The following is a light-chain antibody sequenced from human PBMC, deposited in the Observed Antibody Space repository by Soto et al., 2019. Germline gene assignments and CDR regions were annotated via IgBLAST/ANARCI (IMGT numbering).Light chain of an antibody. CDR2: EVS. J-gene: IGLJ1*01. Sequence: QSALTQPASVSGSPGQSITISCTGTSSDVGGYNYVSWYQQHPDKAPKLMIYEVSNRPSGVSNRFSGSKSGNTASLTISGLQAEDEADYYCSSSTSKSAYVFGTGTKATVL. CDR1: SSDVGGYNY. CDR3: SSSTSKSAYV. V-gene: IGLV2-14*01.